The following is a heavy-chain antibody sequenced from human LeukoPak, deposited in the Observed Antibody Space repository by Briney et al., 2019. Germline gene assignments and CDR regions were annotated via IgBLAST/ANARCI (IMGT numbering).Heavy chain of an antibody. J-gene: IGHJ6*02. V-gene: IGHV1-18*01. Sequence: ASVKVSCKASGYTFTSYGISWVRQAPGQGLEWMGCISAYNGNTNYAQKLQGRVTMTTDTSTSTAYMELRSLRSDDTAVYYCAREPTSSSWYKGAYNYGMDVWGQGTTVTVSS. CDR3: AREPTSSSWYKGAYNYGMDV. CDR2: ISAYNGNT. D-gene: IGHD6-13*01. CDR1: GYTFTSYG.